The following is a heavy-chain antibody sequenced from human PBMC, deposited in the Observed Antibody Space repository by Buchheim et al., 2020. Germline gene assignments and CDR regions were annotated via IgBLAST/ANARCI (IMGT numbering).Heavy chain of an antibody. CDR1: GYSFTSFG. CDR3: ARDGLVASTSLDY. Sequence: QIQLVQSGAEVKKPGASVKVSCKSSGYSFTSFGFSWVRQAPGQGLEWMGWSSGYNGNTRYTEKFQGRVTMTTDKSTTKAYMEVRDLRFDDTAVYYCARDGLVASTSLDYWGQGTL. J-gene: IGHJ4*02. CDR2: SSGYNGNT. V-gene: IGHV1-18*01. D-gene: IGHD1-26*01.